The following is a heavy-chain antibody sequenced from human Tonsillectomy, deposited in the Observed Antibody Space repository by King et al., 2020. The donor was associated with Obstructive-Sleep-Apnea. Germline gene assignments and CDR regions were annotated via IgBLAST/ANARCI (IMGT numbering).Heavy chain of an antibody. CDR2: ISPSNGNT. CDR1: GYTFSNYG. D-gene: IGHD6-19*01. J-gene: IGHJ4*02. CDR3: ARGTAEEWLVNFDY. Sequence: QLVQSGTEVKKPGASVKVSCEASGYTFSNYGINWVRQAPGQGLEWMGWISPSNGNTKYAQKFQGRVTMTTDTSTTTACMELRSLRSDDTAVYYCARGTAEEWLVNFDYWGQGTLVTVSS. V-gene: IGHV1-18*01.